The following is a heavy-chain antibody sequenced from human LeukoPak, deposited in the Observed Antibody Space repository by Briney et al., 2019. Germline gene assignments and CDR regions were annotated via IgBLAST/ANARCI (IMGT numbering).Heavy chain of an antibody. V-gene: IGHV3-48*03. Sequence: GGSLRLSCAVSGFPFSIYEMNWVRQAPGKGLEWVSNIGSSGTTRYYADSVKGRFSISRDNARNSLYLQMNSLRVEDTGVYYCALLAVASDFDYWGQGALVTVSS. J-gene: IGHJ4*02. CDR2: IGSSGTTR. D-gene: IGHD6-19*01. CDR3: ALLAVASDFDY. CDR1: GFPFSIYE.